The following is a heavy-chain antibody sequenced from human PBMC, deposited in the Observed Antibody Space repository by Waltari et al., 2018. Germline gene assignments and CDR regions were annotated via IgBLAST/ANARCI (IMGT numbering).Heavy chain of an antibody. V-gene: IGHV3-30*18. D-gene: IGHD6-13*01. CDR3: AKDSGSWYYYGMDV. CDR1: GFTFSSYG. CDR2: ISYDGSNK. Sequence: QVQLVESGGGVVQPGRSLRLSCAASGFTFSSYGMHWVRKAPGKGLGGWAVISYDGSNKNYEDAVKGRFTISRDNSKNTLYLQMNSLRAEDTAVYYCAKDSGSWYYYGMDVWGQGTTVTVSS. J-gene: IGHJ6*02.